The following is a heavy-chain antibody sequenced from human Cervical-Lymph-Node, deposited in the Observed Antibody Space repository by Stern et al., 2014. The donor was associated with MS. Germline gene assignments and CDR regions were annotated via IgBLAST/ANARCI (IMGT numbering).Heavy chain of an antibody. V-gene: IGHV3-48*02. CDR3: ATPTPAHY. CDR1: GFTFSPFS. Sequence: EVQLLQSGGGLVQPGGSLRLSCTASGFTFSPFSMNWVRQAPGKGLEWVAYISGNGTTTYYSDSVKGRFTISRDNANNSLYLQMNGLRDEDTAVYYCATPTPAHYWVQGTLVTVSS. J-gene: IGHJ4*02. CDR2: ISGNGTTT. D-gene: IGHD2-15*01.